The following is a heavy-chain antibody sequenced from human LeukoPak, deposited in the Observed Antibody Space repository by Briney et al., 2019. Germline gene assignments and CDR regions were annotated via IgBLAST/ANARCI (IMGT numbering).Heavy chain of an antibody. D-gene: IGHD6-13*01. CDR1: GGSISSYY. V-gene: IGHV4-59*12. CDR3: AKDSRSSWSRSCIDY. CDR2: IYFSGST. Sequence: PSETLSLTCTVSGGSISSYYWTWIRQFPGKGLEWIGYIYFSGSTTYNPTLKSRVTISLDTSKNQFSLKLTSVTAADTAVYYCAKDSRSSWSRSCIDYWGQGTLVTVSS. J-gene: IGHJ4*02.